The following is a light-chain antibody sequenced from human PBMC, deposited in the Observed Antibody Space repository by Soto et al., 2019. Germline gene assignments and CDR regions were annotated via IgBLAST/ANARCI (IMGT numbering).Light chain of an antibody. CDR2: DAS. CDR3: QQRSNWHSIT. CDR1: QNVTSTY. V-gene: IGKV3-11*01. Sequence: LTQSPGTLSLSPGERASLSCRASQNVTSTYLAWYQQKPGQAPRLLIYDASNRANGIPARFSGSGSGTDFTLAISSLEPEDFAVYYCQQRSNWHSITFGQGTRLEIK. J-gene: IGKJ5*01.